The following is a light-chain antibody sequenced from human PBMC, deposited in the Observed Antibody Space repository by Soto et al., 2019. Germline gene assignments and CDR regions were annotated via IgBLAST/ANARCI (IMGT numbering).Light chain of an antibody. CDR3: QQYMSSVT. CDR1: QTVDSTF. V-gene: IGKV3-20*01. Sequence: EFVLPQSPGSLSLTPRERATLSCRASQTVDSTFFAWYQKKPGQAPRLLIYGASKRATDIPDRFSGSGSGTDFTLTISRLEPEDFAVYYCQQYMSSVTFGQGTKVEIK. J-gene: IGKJ1*01. CDR2: GAS.